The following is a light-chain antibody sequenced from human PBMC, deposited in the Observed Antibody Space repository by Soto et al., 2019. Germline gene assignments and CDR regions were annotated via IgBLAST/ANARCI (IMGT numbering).Light chain of an antibody. CDR2: KAS. CDR3: QQYNSYSQT. CDR1: QSISGW. V-gene: IGKV1-5*03. J-gene: IGKJ1*01. Sequence: DIQMTQSRCTLSASVGGRVTIACRASQSISGWLAWYQQKPGKSPKLLIYKASSLESGVPSRFSGSGSGTEFTLTISSLQPDDFATYYCQQYNSYSQTFGQGTKVDI.